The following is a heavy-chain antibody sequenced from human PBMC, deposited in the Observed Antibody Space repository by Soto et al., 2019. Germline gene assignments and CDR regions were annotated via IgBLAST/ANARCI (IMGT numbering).Heavy chain of an antibody. CDR3: SFGGGLLSSGWYKYYFDY. CDR1: ESALSSLA. J-gene: IGHJ4*02. V-gene: IGHV3-23*01. D-gene: IGHD6-19*01. CDR2: FADGGSGP. Sequence: PGGSLRLSCEASESALSSLAMAWVRQAPGKGLEWVSSFADGGSGPDYADSVKGRFTVSRDTSTNTLYLQMNNLRGDDTAIYYCSFGGGLLSSGWYKYYFDYWGQGTMVTGSS.